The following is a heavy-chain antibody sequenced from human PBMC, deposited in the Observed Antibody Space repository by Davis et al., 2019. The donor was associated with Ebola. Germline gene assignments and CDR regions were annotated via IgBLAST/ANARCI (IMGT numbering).Heavy chain of an antibody. Sequence: SCKGSGYSFTSYWIGWVRQMPGKGLEWMGIIYPGDSDTRYSPSFQGQVTISADKSISTAYIQWNSLKASDTAMYYCARMDPAAYFDYWGQGTLVTVSS. D-gene: IGHD3/OR15-3a*01. J-gene: IGHJ4*02. CDR3: ARMDPAAYFDY. CDR2: IYPGDSDT. V-gene: IGHV5-51*01. CDR1: GYSFTSYW.